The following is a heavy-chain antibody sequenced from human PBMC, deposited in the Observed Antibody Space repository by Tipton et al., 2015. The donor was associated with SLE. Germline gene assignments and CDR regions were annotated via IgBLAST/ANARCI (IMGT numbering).Heavy chain of an antibody. J-gene: IGHJ4*02. D-gene: IGHD3-16*02. CDR2: IYTGGST. CDR3: ARGRGMITFGGVFAD. Sequence: GLVKPSETLSLTCNVSGGSISKYYWSWVRQPAGKGLEWIGRIYTGGSTSYNPSLKSRVSVSVDRSKNQLSLRLNSLTVADTAVYYCARGRGMITFGGVFADWGQGTLVTVSS. CDR1: GGSISKYY. V-gene: IGHV4-4*07.